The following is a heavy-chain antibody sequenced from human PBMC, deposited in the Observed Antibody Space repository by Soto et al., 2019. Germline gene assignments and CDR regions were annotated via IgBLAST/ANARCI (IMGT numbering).Heavy chain of an antibody. CDR2: ISYDGRNE. Sequence: GGSLRLSCAASGFTFRTYALHWVRQAPGKGLEWVAVISYDGRNEYYADSVKGRFTIARDNSKNTLYLEMDSLRVDDTALYYCARDERPYVAVAGTLDYWGQGTLVTVSS. D-gene: IGHD6-19*01. J-gene: IGHJ4*02. CDR3: ARDERPYVAVAGTLDY. CDR1: GFTFRTYA. V-gene: IGHV3-30*04.